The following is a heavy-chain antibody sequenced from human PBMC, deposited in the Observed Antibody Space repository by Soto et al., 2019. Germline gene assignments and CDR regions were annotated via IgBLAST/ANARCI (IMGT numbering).Heavy chain of an antibody. CDR2: IIPIFGTA. V-gene: IGHV1-69*13. J-gene: IGHJ6*02. D-gene: IGHD2-15*01. Sequence: SVKVSCKASGGTFSIYAISWVLQAPLQGREWMGGIIPIFGTANYAQKFQGRVTITADESTSTAYMELSSLRSEDTAVYYCARHQSDCSGGSCYSGYYYYGMDVWGQGTTVTVSS. CDR1: GGTFSIYA. CDR3: ARHQSDCSGGSCYSGYYYYGMDV.